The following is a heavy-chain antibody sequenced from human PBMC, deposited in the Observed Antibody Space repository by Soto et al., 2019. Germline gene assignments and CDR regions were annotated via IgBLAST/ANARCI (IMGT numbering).Heavy chain of an antibody. J-gene: IGHJ6*02. CDR2: TSSSGSTI. V-gene: IGHV3-11*04. CDR1: GFSFSDYY. D-gene: IGHD6-13*01. CDR3: AREVLKAAAGSYYYGMDV. Sequence: PGGSLRLSCAASGFSFSDYYMAWIRQAPGKGLEWVSYTSSSGSTIYYADSVKGRFTMSRDNAKNSMYLQMNSLRAEDTAVYYCAREVLKAAAGSYYYGMDVWGQGTTVTVSS.